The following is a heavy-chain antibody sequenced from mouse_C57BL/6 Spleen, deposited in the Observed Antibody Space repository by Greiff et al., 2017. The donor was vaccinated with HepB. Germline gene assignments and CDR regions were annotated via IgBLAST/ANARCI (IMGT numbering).Heavy chain of an antibody. CDR3: TGFITPGAY. Sequence: VKLMESGAELVRPGASVTLSCKASGYTFTDYEMHWVKQTPVHGLEWIGAIDPETGGTAYNQKFKGKAILTADKSSSTAYMELRSLTSEDSAVYYCTGFITPGAYWGQGTLVTVSA. V-gene: IGHV1-15*01. CDR2: IDPETGGT. D-gene: IGHD1-1*01. CDR1: GYTFTDYE. J-gene: IGHJ3*01.